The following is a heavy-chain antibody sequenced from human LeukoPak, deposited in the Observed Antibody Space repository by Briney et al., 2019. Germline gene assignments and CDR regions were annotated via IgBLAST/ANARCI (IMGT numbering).Heavy chain of an antibody. J-gene: IGHJ4*02. CDR3: AKDMGYCSGGSCPLDY. CDR1: GFTFDDYA. CDR2: ISWNSGSI. Sequence: AGGSLRLSCAASGFTFDDYAMHWVRQAPGKGLEWVSGISWNSGSIGYADSVKGRFTISRDNAKNSLYLQMNSLRAEDTALYYCAKDMGYCSGGSCPLDYWGQGTLVTVSP. D-gene: IGHD2-15*01. V-gene: IGHV3-9*01.